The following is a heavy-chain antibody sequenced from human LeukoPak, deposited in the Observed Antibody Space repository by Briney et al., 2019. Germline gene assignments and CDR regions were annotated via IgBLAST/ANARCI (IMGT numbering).Heavy chain of an antibody. CDR1: GGSFSGYY. J-gene: IGHJ4*02. CDR2: INHSGST. CDR3: ARLFGKEWLVSTHFTYFDY. D-gene: IGHD6-19*01. V-gene: IGHV4-34*01. Sequence: SETLSLTCAVYGGSFSGYYWSWIRQPPGKGLEWIGEINHSGSTNYNPSLKSRVTISVDTSKNQFSLKLSSVTAADTAVYYCARLFGKEWLVSTHFTYFDYWGQGTLVTVSS.